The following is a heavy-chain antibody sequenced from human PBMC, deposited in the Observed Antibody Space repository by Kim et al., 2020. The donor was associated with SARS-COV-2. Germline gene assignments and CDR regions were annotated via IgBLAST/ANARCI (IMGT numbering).Heavy chain of an antibody. Sequence: GGSLRLSCAASGFTFSDYYMSWIRQAPGKGLEWVSYISSSGSTIYYADSVTGRFTISRDNAKNPLYLQMNSLRAEATAVYYCSRDLVRDIAVAGGYWGQGTLVTVSS. CDR2: ISSSGSTI. V-gene: IGHV3-11*01. D-gene: IGHD6-19*01. J-gene: IGHJ4*02. CDR3: SRDLVRDIAVAGGY. CDR1: GFTFSDYY.